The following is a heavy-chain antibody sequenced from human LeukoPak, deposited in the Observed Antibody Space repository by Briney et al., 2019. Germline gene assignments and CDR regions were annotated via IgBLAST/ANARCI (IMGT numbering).Heavy chain of an antibody. V-gene: IGHV3-30*18. CDR1: GFTVSSYY. CDR2: ISYDGSNK. Sequence: GGSLRLSCTVSGFTVSSYYMSWVRQAPGKGLEWVAVISYDGSNKYYADSVKGRFTISRDNSKNTLYLQMNSLRAEDTAVYYCANQPYYYGSGSYPGMDVWGKGTTVTVSS. CDR3: ANQPYYYGSGSYPGMDV. J-gene: IGHJ6*04. D-gene: IGHD3-10*01.